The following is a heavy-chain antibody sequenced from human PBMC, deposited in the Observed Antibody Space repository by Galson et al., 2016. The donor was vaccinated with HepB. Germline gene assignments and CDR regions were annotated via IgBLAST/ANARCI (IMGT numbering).Heavy chain of an antibody. CDR2: IFYSGGT. D-gene: IGHD3-10*01. Sequence: ETLSLTCTVSGGSINNYYWHWIRQSPGKGLEWIGYIFYSGGTNYNPSLNSRVTISVDTSTRWFSLRLSSVTAADTAVYYCARTTYGSGSPVDYWGQGTLVTVSS. V-gene: IGHV4-59*01. J-gene: IGHJ4*02. CDR3: ARTTYGSGSPVDY. CDR1: GGSINNYY.